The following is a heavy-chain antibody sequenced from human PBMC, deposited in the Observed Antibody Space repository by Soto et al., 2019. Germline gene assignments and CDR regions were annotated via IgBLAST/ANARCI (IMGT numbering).Heavy chain of an antibody. CDR2: IYYSGST. D-gene: IGHD2-15*01. CDR1: GGSISSSSYY. CDR3: ARRVVVVAANNRFDP. V-gene: IGHV4-39*01. J-gene: IGHJ5*02. Sequence: SETLSLTCTVSGGSISSSSYYWGWIRQPPGKGLEWIGSIYYSGSTYYNPSLKSRVTISVDTSKNQFSLKLSSVSAADTAVYYCARRVVVVAANNRFDPWGQGTLVTVSS.